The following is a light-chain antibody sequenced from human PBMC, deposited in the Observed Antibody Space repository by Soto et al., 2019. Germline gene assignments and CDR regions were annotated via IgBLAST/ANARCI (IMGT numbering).Light chain of an antibody. CDR3: QQYNNWPLT. Sequence: IVLTQSPGTLSLSPGERATLSCRASQSVSSYLAWYQQKPGQAPRLLIHGASTRATDIPARFSGSGSGTEFTLTISCLQSEDFALYYCQQYNNWPLTFGGGTKVDIK. V-gene: IGKV3-15*01. J-gene: IGKJ4*01. CDR2: GAS. CDR1: QSVSSY.